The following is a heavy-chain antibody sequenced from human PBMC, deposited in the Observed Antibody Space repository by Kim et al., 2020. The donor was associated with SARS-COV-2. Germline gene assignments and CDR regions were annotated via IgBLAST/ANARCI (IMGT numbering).Heavy chain of an antibody. CDR3: ARAPATVTTGACWYFDL. J-gene: IGHJ2*01. CDR2: IYYSGST. V-gene: IGHV4-30-4*01. CDR1: GGSISSGDYY. Sequence: SETLSLTCTVSGGSISSGDYYWSWIRQPPGKGLEWIGYIYYSGSTYYNPSLKSRVTISVDTSKNQFSLKLSSVTAADTAVYYCARAPATVTTGACWYFDLWGRGTLVTVSS. D-gene: IGHD4-17*01.